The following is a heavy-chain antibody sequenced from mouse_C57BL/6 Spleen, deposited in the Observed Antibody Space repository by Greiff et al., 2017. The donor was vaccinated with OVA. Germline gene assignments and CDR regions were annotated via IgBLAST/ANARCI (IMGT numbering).Heavy chain of an antibody. CDR1: GFTFSSYT. J-gene: IGHJ3*01. D-gene: IGHD2-2*01. CDR3: GRTGGYGPAWFAY. V-gene: IGHV5-9*01. Sequence: EVKLVESGGGLVKPGGSLKLSCAASGFTFSSYTMSWVRQTPEKRLEWVATISGGGGNTYYPDSVKGRFTISRDNAKNTLYLRRRRLGDEETALYYSGRTGGYGPAWFAYWGQGTLVTVSA. CDR2: ISGGGGNT.